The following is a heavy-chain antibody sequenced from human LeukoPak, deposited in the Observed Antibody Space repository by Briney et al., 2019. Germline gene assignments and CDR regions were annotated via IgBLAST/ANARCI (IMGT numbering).Heavy chain of an antibody. Sequence: GGSLRLSCAASGFTFSNYAMSWVRQAPGKGLDWVSAISGSGGSTYYADSVKGRFTISRDKSQNTLYLQMNSLRVEDTAVYYCAKDQSNIAVAGTHDHWGQGTLVTVSS. CDR2: ISGSGGST. CDR1: GFTFSNYA. V-gene: IGHV3-23*01. D-gene: IGHD6-19*01. CDR3: AKDQSNIAVAGTHDH. J-gene: IGHJ4*02.